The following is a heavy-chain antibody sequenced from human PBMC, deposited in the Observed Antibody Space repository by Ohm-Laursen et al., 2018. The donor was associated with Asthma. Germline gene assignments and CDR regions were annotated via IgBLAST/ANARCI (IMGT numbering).Heavy chain of an antibody. D-gene: IGHD1-26*01. CDR2: ISASGVTT. CDR1: GFNFSRYA. Sequence: SLRLSCAASGFNFSRYAMSRVRQAQGKGLEWVSAISASGVTTYYADSVKGRFTISRDDSKNTLYLQMTSLRAEDTAVYYCTKLKLGGTTGYRNWFDPWGQGTLVTVSS. J-gene: IGHJ5*02. V-gene: IGHV3-23*01. CDR3: TKLKLGGTTGYRNWFDP.